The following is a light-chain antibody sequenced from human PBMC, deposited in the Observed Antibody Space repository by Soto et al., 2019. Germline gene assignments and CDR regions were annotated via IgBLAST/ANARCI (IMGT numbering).Light chain of an antibody. J-gene: IGLJ2*01. CDR1: SSDVGGYNY. V-gene: IGLV2-14*01. CDR2: EVS. CDR3: SSYSTTYTVL. Sequence: QSALTQPASMSGSPGQSITISCTGTSSDVGGYNYVSWYQQHPDRAPKLIIYEVSNRPSGVSIRFSGSKSANTASLTISGLQAEDEADYYCSSYSTTYTVLFGGGTKLTAL.